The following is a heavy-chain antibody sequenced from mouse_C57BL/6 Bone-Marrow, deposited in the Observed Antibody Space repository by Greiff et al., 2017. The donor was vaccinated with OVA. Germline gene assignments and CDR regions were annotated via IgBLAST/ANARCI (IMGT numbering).Heavy chain of an antibody. CDR3: TRNGGSYGPLYWYFDV. Sequence: QVQLQQSGAELVRPGASVTLSCKASGYTFTDYEMHWVKQTPVHGLEWIGAIDPETGGTAYNQKFKGKAILTADKSSSTAYMELRSLTSEDSAVYYCTRNGGSYGPLYWYFDVWGTGTTVTVSS. CDR2: IDPETGGT. D-gene: IGHD1-1*02. V-gene: IGHV1-15*01. CDR1: GYTFTDYE. J-gene: IGHJ1*03.